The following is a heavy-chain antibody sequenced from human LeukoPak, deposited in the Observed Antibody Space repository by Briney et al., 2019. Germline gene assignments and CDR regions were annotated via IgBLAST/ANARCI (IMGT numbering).Heavy chain of an antibody. Sequence: PSETLSLTCTVSGGSISSYYWSWIRQPAGKGLEWIGRIYTSGSTNYNPSLKSRVTMSVDTSKNQCSLKLSSVTAADTAVYYCARELLYYGSGSYYTYYYYMDVWGKGTTVTISS. CDR2: IYTSGST. CDR1: GGSISSYY. J-gene: IGHJ6*03. CDR3: ARELLYYGSGSYYTYYYYMDV. V-gene: IGHV4-4*07. D-gene: IGHD3-10*01.